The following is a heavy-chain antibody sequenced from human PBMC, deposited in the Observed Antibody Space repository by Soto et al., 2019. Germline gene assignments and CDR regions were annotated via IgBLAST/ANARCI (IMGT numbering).Heavy chain of an antibody. V-gene: IGHV4-4*02. CDR1: GDSLSSSSYW. J-gene: IGHJ6*02. D-gene: IGHD4-4*01. CDR2: IHHSGST. CDR3: AGGTDYRLVL. Sequence: SETLSLTCSVSGDSLSSSSYWWSWVRQPPGKGLEWIGAIHHSGSTNYNPSLRSRVTMSVDTSKNQFSLKLNSLTAADAAVYYCAGGTDYRLVLWGQGTTVTVSS.